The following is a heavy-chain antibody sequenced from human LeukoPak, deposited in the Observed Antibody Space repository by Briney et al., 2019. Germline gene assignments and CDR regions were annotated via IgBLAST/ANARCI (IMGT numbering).Heavy chain of an antibody. V-gene: IGHV1-69*13. J-gene: IGHJ4*02. CDR3: ARGGPYCGSTSCPYDY. CDR1: GGTFSSYA. D-gene: IGHD2-2*01. Sequence: SVEVSCKASGGTFSSYAISWVRQAPGQGLEWMGGIIPIFGTANYAQKFQGRVTITADESTSTAYMELSSLRSEDTAVYYCARGGPYCGSTSCPYDYWGQGTLVTVSS. CDR2: IIPIFGTA.